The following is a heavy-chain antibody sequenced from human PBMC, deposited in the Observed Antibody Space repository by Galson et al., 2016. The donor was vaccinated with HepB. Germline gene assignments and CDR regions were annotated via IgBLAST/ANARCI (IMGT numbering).Heavy chain of an antibody. J-gene: IGHJ5*01. CDR3: ARTTGDCGGDCSWFDP. Sequence: TLSLTCTVSGGSISRAKYYWSWIRQHPGRGLEWIGYTFYSGTTHYNPSPKSRVTITMDTSKNHFSLNPNSVTAADTAVYYCARTTGDCGGDCSWFDPWGQGTLVTVSS. V-gene: IGHV4-31*03. CDR2: TFYSGTT. D-gene: IGHD2-21*02. CDR1: GGSISRAKYY.